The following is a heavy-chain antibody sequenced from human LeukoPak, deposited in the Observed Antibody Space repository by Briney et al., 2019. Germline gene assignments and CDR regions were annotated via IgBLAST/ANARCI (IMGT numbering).Heavy chain of an antibody. CDR2: ISTSGSTI. CDR1: GFTFSDYY. J-gene: IGHJ6*03. Sequence: GGSLRLSCAASGFTFSDYYMSWIRQAPGKGLEWVSYISTSGSTIYYADSVKGRFTISRDNAKNSLYLQMNSLRAENTAVYYCARCYDSSGYYSNYHMDVWGKGTTVTVS. CDR3: ARCYDSSGYYSNYHMDV. V-gene: IGHV3-11*04. D-gene: IGHD3-22*01.